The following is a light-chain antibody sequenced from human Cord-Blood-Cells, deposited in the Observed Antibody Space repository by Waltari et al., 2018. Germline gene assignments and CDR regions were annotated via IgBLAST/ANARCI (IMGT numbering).Light chain of an antibody. CDR2: EVS. J-gene: IGLJ1*01. CDR1: SSDVWSYTR. Sequence: QSALTQPASVSGSPGKSITIYCTGTSSDVWSYTRVSWYQQHPGKAPKHKIYEVSKRPSGVSNRFSGSKSGNTASLTISGLQAEDEADYYCCSYAGSSTYVFGTGTKVTVL. V-gene: IGLV2-23*02. CDR3: CSYAGSSTYV.